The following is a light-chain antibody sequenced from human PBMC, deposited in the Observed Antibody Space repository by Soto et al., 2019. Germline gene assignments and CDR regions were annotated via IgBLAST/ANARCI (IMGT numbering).Light chain of an antibody. CDR1: SSNIGNNY. V-gene: IGLV1-51*02. CDR3: ATRDSSLSAGV. J-gene: IGLJ3*02. Sequence: QSALTQPPSVSATPGQTVTISCSGSSSNIGNNYVSWYQQLPGTAPKLLIYENNKRASGIPGRFSGSKSGTSATLGVSGLQTGDEGDYYCATRDSSLSAGVFGGGTKLTVL. CDR2: ENN.